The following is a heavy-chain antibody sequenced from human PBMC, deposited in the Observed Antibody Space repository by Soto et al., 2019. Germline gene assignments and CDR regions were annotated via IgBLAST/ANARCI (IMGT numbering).Heavy chain of an antibody. CDR1: GFTFSSDT. D-gene: IGHD6-13*01. CDR2: ITSSSSTI. CDR3: ARTFAAAAHYYYYGMDV. Sequence: EVLLVESGGGLVQPGGSLRLSCAASGFTFSSDTMNWGRQAPGKGLEWVSYITSSSSTIYYADSVKGRFTISRDNAKNSLYLQMNSLRDEGTAVYYCARTFAAAAHYYYYGMDVWGQGITVTVSS. V-gene: IGHV3-48*02. J-gene: IGHJ6*02.